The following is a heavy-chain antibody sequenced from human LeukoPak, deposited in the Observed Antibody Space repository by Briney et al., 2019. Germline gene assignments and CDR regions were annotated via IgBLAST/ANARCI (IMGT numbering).Heavy chain of an antibody. D-gene: IGHD5-24*01. CDR1: GGSINSGAYC. CDR3: ARDRRDGYSV. Sequence: TLSLTCTVSGGSINSGAYCWDWIRQRPGKGLEWIGYIFHSGSTYYKPSVKSRVTISVDTSKNQLSLRLTSVTAADTAVYYCARDRRDGYSVWGQGTQVTVSS. V-gene: IGHV4-31*03. CDR2: IFHSGST. J-gene: IGHJ4*02.